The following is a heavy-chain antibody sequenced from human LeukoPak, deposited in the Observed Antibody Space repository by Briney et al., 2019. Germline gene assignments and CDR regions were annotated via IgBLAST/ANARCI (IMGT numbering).Heavy chain of an antibody. Sequence: PGGSLRLSCAASGFTFSSYWMSWVRQAPGKGLEWVANMKQDGSEKYYVDSVKGRFTISRDNAKNSLYLQMNSLRAEDTAVYYCARDREYDYVWGSYRYTGAFDIWGQGTMVTVSS. CDR2: MKQDGSEK. V-gene: IGHV3-7*01. CDR3: ARDREYDYVWGSYRYTGAFDI. J-gene: IGHJ3*02. CDR1: GFTFSSYW. D-gene: IGHD3-16*02.